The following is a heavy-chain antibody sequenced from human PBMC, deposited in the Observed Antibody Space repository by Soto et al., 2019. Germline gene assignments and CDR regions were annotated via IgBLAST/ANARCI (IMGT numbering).Heavy chain of an antibody. CDR2: ITSGGTI. J-gene: IGHJ6*02. Sequence: PGGSLRLSCAASGFTFSDYYMNWIRQAPGKGLEWVSYITSGGTIYYADSVKGRFTVSRDNARNSLYLQMNSLGAEDTAVYYCARYCGCGRCRDYYYGMDVWGQGTTVTVSS. CDR1: GFTFSDYY. CDR3: ARYCGCGRCRDYYYGMDV. D-gene: IGHD2-21*01. V-gene: IGHV3-11*01.